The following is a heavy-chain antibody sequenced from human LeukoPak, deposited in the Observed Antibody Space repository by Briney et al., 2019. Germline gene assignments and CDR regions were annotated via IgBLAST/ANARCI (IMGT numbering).Heavy chain of an antibody. CDR3: ARDVYSYGSNWFDP. D-gene: IGHD5-18*01. V-gene: IGHV1-46*01. J-gene: IGHJ5*02. Sequence: ASVKVSCKASRYTFTSYYMHWVRQTPGQGVGWRGIINPSVGSTSSTQKFQGRVTMTRDTSTSTVYMELSSLRSEDTAVYYCARDVYSYGSNWFDPWGQGTLVTVSS. CDR1: RYTFTSYY. CDR2: INPSVGST.